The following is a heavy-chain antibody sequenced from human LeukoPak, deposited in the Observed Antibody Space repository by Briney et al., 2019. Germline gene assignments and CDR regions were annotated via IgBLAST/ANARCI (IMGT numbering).Heavy chain of an antibody. D-gene: IGHD3-16*01. J-gene: IGHJ4*02. V-gene: IGHV3-66*02. CDR1: GFTFSNAW. CDR2: IYSGGST. CDR3: ARTDYSHFDY. Sequence: PGGSLRLSCAASGFTFSNAWMSWVRQAPGKGLEWVSIIYSGGSTYYADSVKGRFTISRDNSKNTLYLQMNSLRVEDTAVYYCARTDYSHFDYWGQGTLVTVSS.